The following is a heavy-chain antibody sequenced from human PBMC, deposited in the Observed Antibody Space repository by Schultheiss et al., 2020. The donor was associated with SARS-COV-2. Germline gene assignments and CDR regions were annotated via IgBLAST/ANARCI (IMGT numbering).Heavy chain of an antibody. CDR3: ARDTRIAGYYYGMDV. CDR2: IWYDGSNK. CDR1: GFTFSRYG. Sequence: GGSLRLSCAASGFTFSRYGIHWVRQAPGKGLEWVAVIWYDGSNKYYADSVKGRFSISRDNAKKSLYLQMNSLRDEDTAVYYCARDTRIAGYYYGMDVWGQGTTVTVSS. V-gene: IGHV3-33*01. D-gene: IGHD1-26*01. J-gene: IGHJ6*02.